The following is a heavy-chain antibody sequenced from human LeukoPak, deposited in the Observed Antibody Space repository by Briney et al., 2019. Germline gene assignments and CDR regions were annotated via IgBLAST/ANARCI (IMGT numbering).Heavy chain of an antibody. CDR2: INPSVGST. CDR1: GYTFTSYY. CDR3: AREWGIVYYGPGSYYKQLGFDP. V-gene: IGHV1-46*01. J-gene: IGHJ5*02. D-gene: IGHD3-10*01. Sequence: ASVKVSCKASGYTFTSYYMHWVRQAPGEGLEWMGIINPSVGSTSYAQKFQGRVTMTRDMSTSTVYMELSSLRSEDTAVYYCAREWGIVYYGPGSYYKQLGFDPWGQGTLVTVSS.